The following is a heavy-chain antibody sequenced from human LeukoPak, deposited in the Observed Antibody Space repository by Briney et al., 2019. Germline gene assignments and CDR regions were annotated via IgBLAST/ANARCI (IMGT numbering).Heavy chain of an antibody. D-gene: IGHD2-8*02. CDR3: ARDGWGRPESGGFNS. Sequence: GSLRLSCAASGFTFSSYWMSWVRQAPGKGLEWVANIKQDGSEKYYVDSVKGRFTISRDNAKNSLYLQMNSLRAEDTAVYYCARDGWGRPESGGFNSWGQGILVTVSS. J-gene: IGHJ4*02. V-gene: IGHV3-7*01. CDR2: IKQDGSEK. CDR1: GFTFSSYW.